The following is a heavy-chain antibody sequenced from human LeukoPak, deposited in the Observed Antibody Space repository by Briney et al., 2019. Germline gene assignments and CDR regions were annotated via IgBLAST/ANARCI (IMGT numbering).Heavy chain of an antibody. J-gene: IGHJ6*02. CDR2: ISSSSSYI. CDR3: ARDGATVGHGMDV. V-gene: IGHV3-21*01. D-gene: IGHD4-23*01. Sequence: PGGSLRLSCAASGFTFSSYSMNWVRQAPGKGLEWVSSISSSSSYIYYADSVKGRFTISRDNAKNSLYLQMNSLRAGDTAVYYCARDGATVGHGMDVWGQGTTVTVSS. CDR1: GFTFSSYS.